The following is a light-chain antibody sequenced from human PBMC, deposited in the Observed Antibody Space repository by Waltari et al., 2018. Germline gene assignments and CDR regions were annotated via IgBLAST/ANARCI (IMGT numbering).Light chain of an antibody. J-gene: IGLJ2*01. V-gene: IGLV2-23*02. CDR2: AVS. CDR1: SSDVGNYKR. CDR3: SSYAGSSKGV. Sequence: QSALTQPASVSGSPGQSITISCTGTSSDVGNYKRVSWYQQHPGKAPKLMIYAVSKRPSGVSDRFSGPKSGDMPSLTISGLPPEDAAEYFCSSYAGSSKGVFGGGTKVTVL.